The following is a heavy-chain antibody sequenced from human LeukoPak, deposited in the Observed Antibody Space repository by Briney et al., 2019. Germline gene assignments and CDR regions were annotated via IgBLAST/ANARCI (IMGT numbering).Heavy chain of an antibody. CDR2: ISGSGGST. CDR3: AKDFPHYYGSGTLDY. D-gene: IGHD3-10*01. CDR1: GFTFSSDA. Sequence: PGGSLRLSCAASGFTFSSDAMSWVRQAPGKGLEWVSAISGSGGSTYYADSVKGRFTISRDNSKHTLYLQMNSLRAEDTAVYYCAKDFPHYYGSGTLDYWGQGTLVTVST. J-gene: IGHJ4*02. V-gene: IGHV3-23*01.